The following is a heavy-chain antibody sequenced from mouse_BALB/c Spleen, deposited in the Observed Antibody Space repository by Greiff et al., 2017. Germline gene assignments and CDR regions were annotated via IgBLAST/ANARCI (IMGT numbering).Heavy chain of an antibody. V-gene: IGHV1-54*03. CDR1: GYAFTNYL. J-gene: IGHJ2*01. Sequence: QVQLQQSGAELVRPGTSVKVSCKASGYAFTNYLIEWVKQRPGQGLEWIGVINPGSGGTNYNEKFKGKATLTADKSSSTAYMQLSSLTSDDSAVYFCARKDLYYFDYWGQGTTLTVSS. CDR3: ARKDLYYFDY. CDR2: INPGSGGT.